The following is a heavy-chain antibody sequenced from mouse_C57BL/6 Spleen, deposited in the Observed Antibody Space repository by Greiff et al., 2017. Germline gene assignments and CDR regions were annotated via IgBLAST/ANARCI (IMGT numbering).Heavy chain of an antibody. CDR1: GYAFSSSW. CDR3: ARGGSYDYDVLYWYFDV. Sequence: QVQLQQSGPELVKPGASVKISCKASGYAFSSSWMNWVKQRPGKGLEWIGRIYPGDGDTNYNGKFKGKATLTADKSSSTAYMQLSSLTSEDSAVYFCARGGSYDYDVLYWYFDVWGTGTTVTVSS. D-gene: IGHD2-4*01. J-gene: IGHJ1*03. V-gene: IGHV1-82*01. CDR2: IYPGDGDT.